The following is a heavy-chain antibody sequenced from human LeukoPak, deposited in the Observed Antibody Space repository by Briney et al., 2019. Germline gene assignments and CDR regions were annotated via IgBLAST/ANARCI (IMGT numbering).Heavy chain of an antibody. Sequence: ASVKLSXKASGCTFSSYAISWVRQAPGQGLEWMGRIIPIVGTANYAQKFKGRVTITTDESTSTAYMELSSLRSEDTAVYYCARDSYYDSSGLSDYWGQGTLVTVSS. CDR1: GCTFSSYA. CDR2: IIPIVGTA. D-gene: IGHD3-22*01. J-gene: IGHJ4*02. CDR3: ARDSYYDSSGLSDY. V-gene: IGHV1-69*05.